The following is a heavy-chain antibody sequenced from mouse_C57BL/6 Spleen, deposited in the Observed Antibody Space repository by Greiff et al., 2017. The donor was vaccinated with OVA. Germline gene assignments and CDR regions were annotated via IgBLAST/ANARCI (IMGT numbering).Heavy chain of an antibody. J-gene: IGHJ4*01. V-gene: IGHV1-72*01. CDR3: ARCELPFYAMDY. CDR2: IDPISGGT. CDR1: GYTFTSYW. Sequence: QVQLQQPGAELVKPGASVKLSCKASGYTFTSYWMHRVKPRPGRGLEWIGRIDPISGGTTYNEKFKSKATLTVDKPSSTAYMQLSSLTSEDSAVYDCARCELPFYAMDYWGQGTSVTVSS. D-gene: IGHD1-1*01.